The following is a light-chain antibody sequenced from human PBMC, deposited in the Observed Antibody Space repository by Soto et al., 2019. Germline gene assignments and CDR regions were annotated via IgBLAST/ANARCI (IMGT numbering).Light chain of an antibody. Sequence: QSVLTQPRSVSGSPGQSVTISCTGTSNDVGGYNFVSWYQRHPGKVPKLFIYDVSRRPSGVPDRFSGSKSGNTASLTISGLQAEDEADYYCSSYAGSYTLVFGGGTKVTVL. CDR1: SNDVGGYNF. J-gene: IGLJ2*01. V-gene: IGLV2-11*01. CDR2: DVS. CDR3: SSYAGSYTLV.